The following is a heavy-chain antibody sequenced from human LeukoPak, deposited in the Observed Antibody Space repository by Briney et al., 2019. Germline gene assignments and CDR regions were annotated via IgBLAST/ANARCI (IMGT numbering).Heavy chain of an antibody. CDR3: AGGIIAVTTFLDH. Sequence: GGSLRLSCAASGFTFNEYYMTWIRQAPGKGLEWISYISGTGDSIYYADSVKGRFTISRGNAKNSVYLQMDSLRAEDTAVYYCAGGIIAVTTFLDHWGQGTLVTVSS. CDR1: GFTFNEYY. D-gene: IGHD4-17*01. J-gene: IGHJ4*02. CDR2: ISGTGDSI. V-gene: IGHV3-11*04.